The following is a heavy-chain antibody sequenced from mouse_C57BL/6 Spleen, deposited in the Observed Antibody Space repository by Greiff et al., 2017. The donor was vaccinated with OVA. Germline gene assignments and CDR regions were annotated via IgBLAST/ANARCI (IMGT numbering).Heavy chain of an antibody. CDR2: IDPSDSET. D-gene: IGHD2-3*01. J-gene: IGHJ3*01. Sequence: QVQLQQPGAELVRPGSSVKLSCKASGYTFTSYWMHWVKQRPIQGLEWIGNIDPSDSETHYNQKFKDKATLTVDKSSSTAYMQISSLTSEDSAVYYCASYDGYYVLAYWGQGTLVTVSA. CDR1: GYTFTSYW. CDR3: ASYDGYYVLAY. V-gene: IGHV1-52*01.